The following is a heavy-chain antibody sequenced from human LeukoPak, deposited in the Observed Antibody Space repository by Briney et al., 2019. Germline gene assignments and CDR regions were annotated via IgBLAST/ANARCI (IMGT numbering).Heavy chain of an antibody. J-gene: IGHJ3*02. CDR2: MNPNSGNT. V-gene: IGHV1-8*03. Sequence: VASVKVSCKASGYTFTSYDINWVRQATGQGLEWMGWMNPNSGNTGYAQKFQGRVTITRNTSISTAYMELSSLRSEDTAVYYCATMTTVKGGAFDIWGQGTMVTVSS. CDR3: ATMTTVKGGAFDI. D-gene: IGHD4-17*01. CDR1: GYTFTSYD.